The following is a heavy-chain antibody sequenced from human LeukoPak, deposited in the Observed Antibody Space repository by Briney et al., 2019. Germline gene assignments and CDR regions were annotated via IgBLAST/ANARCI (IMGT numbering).Heavy chain of an antibody. D-gene: IGHD5-12*01. J-gene: IGHJ4*02. CDR2: ISSSGSTI. CDR3: AREEVATRPADY. Sequence: GGSVRVSCAASGFTFSDYYMSWIRQAPGKGLEWVSYISSSGSTIYYADSVKGRFTISRDNAKNSLYLQMNSLRAEDTAVYYCAREEVATRPADYWGQGTLVTVSS. CDR1: GFTFSDYY. V-gene: IGHV3-11*01.